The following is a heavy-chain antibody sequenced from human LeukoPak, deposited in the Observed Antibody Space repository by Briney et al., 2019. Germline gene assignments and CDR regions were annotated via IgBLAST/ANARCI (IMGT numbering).Heavy chain of an antibody. CDR3: AKTPGATTDY. CDR2: IRYDGSNK. V-gene: IGHV3-30*02. Sequence: GGSLRLSCAASGFTFTNYAMSWVRQAPGKGLEWVAFIRYDGSNKYYADSVKGRFTISRDNSKNTLYLQMNSLRAEDTAVYYCAKTPGATTDYWGQGTLVTVSS. J-gene: IGHJ4*02. D-gene: IGHD1-26*01. CDR1: GFTFTNYA.